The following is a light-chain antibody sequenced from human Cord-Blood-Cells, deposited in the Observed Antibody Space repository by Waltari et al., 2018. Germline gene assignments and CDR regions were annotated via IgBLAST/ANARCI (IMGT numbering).Light chain of an antibody. V-gene: IGKV3-20*01. CDR3: QQYGSSPT. CDR1: QSVSSSY. J-gene: IGKJ1*01. CDR2: GAS. Sequence: EIVLTQSPGTRSLSPGERATLSCRASQSVSSSYLAWYQQKPGQAPRLLIYGASSRATGIPDRFSVSGSGTDFTLTISRLEPEDFAVYYCQQYGSSPTFGQGTKVEI.